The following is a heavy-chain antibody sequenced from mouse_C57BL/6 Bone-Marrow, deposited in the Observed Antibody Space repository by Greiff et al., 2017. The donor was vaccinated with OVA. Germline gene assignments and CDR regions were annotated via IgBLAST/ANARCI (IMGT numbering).Heavy chain of an antibody. CDR1: GYTFTSYW. CDR3: AKPYSNYALYYFDY. CDR2: IHPNSGST. Sequence: VQLQQPGAELVKPGASVKLSCKASGYTFTSYWMHWVRQRPGQGLEWIGMIHPNSGSTNYHEKFKSKATLTVDKSSSTAYMQLSSLTSEDSAVYYCAKPYSNYALYYFDYWGQGTTLTVSS. J-gene: IGHJ2*01. D-gene: IGHD2-5*01. V-gene: IGHV1-64*01.